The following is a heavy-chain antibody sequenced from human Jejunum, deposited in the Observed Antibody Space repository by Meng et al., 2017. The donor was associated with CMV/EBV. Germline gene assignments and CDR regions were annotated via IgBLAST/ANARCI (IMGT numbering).Heavy chain of an antibody. V-gene: IGHV3-21*01. CDR2: ISGNSNYI. D-gene: IGHD3-10*01. J-gene: IGHJ5*02. CDR3: ARDMVWGDPNSFDA. Sequence: GFSSWTDAMEWVRQAPGKGLEWVSSISGNSNYIFYRDSVEGRFTISRDNAKNSLFLQMNSLRAEDSAVYYCARDMVWGDPNSFDAWGQGTRVTVSS. CDR1: GFSSWTDA.